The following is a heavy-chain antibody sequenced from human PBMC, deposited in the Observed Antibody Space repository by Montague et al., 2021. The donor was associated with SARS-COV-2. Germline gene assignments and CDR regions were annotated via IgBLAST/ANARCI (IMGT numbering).Heavy chain of an antibody. CDR2: IYYSGST. Sequence: SETLSLTCTVSGGSISSSSYYWGWIRQPPGKGLEWIGSIYYSGSTYYNPSLKSRVTISVDTSKNQFSLKLSSVTAADTAVYYCAREGGKLAEITIFGVVINGYYFDYWGQGTLVTVSS. CDR3: AREGGKLAEITIFGVVINGYYFDY. D-gene: IGHD3-3*01. J-gene: IGHJ4*02. CDR1: GGSISSSSYY. V-gene: IGHV4-39*02.